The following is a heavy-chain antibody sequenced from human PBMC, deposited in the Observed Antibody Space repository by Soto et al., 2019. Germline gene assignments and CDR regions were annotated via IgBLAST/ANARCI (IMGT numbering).Heavy chain of an antibody. CDR3: ADLGPHGYGMDV. J-gene: IGHJ6*02. V-gene: IGHV1-69*01. CDR2: IIPIFGTA. D-gene: IGHD3-16*01. Sequence: QVQLVQSGAEVKKPGSSVKVSCKASGGTFSSYAISWVRQAPGQGLEWMGGIIPIFGTANYAQKFQGRVTITAGESTSTADMELSSLRSEDTAVYYCADLGPHGYGMDVWGQGTTVTVSS. CDR1: GGTFSSYA.